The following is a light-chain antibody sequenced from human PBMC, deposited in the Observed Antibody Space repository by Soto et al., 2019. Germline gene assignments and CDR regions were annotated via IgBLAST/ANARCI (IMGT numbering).Light chain of an antibody. Sequence: DIVMTQSPDSLAVSLGERATINCKSSQSVLYSSINKNYLAWYQQKPGQPPTLLIYWASTRESGVPDRFSGSGSGTDFTLTITSLQAEDVAVYYCQQYYSTPPTFGQGTKVEIK. CDR2: WAS. CDR3: QQYYSTPPT. V-gene: IGKV4-1*01. J-gene: IGKJ1*01. CDR1: QSVLYSSINKNY.